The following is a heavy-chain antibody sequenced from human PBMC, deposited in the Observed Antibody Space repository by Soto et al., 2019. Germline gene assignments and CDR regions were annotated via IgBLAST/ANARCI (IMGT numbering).Heavy chain of an antibody. CDR2: ISYDGSNK. D-gene: IGHD6-13*01. CDR3: ARDRSIAAAGTVDY. CDR1: GFTFSSYA. Sequence: GGSLRLSCAASGFTFSSYAMHWVRQAPGKGLEWVAVISYDGSNKYYADSVKGRFTISRDNSKNTLYLQMNSLRAEDTAVYYCARDRSIAAAGTVDYWGQGTLVAVSS. J-gene: IGHJ4*02. V-gene: IGHV3-30-3*01.